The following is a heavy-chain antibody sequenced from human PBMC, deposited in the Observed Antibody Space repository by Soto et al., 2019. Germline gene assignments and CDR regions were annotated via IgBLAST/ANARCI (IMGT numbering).Heavy chain of an antibody. CDR2: INSDRSST. Sequence: EVQLVESGGGLVQPGESLRLSCAASGFTFSSYWMPWVRQAPGKGLVWVSRINSDRSSTNYADSVKGQFTISRDNAKNTLYLQMNSLRAEDTAVYYCGRGASGSYRLDYWGQGTLVTVSS. CDR3: GRGASGSYRLDY. D-gene: IGHD3-10*01. J-gene: IGHJ4*02. V-gene: IGHV3-74*01. CDR1: GFTFSSYW.